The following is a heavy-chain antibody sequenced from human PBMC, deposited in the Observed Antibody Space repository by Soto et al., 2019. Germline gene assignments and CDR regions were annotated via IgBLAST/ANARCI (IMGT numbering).Heavy chain of an antibody. V-gene: IGHV3-49*04. Sequence: PGGSLRLSCTACGFAFGDYSLSWVRQAPWKGLEWVGFIRSKTYGGTTESAASVKGRFTISRDDSKSIAYLQMNSLKTEDTGVYHCNREVGYYDTSDSHYQGYFDYWGQGTLVTVSS. D-gene: IGHD3-22*01. CDR2: IRSKTYGGTT. J-gene: IGHJ4*02. CDR1: GFAFGDYS. CDR3: NREVGYYDTSDSHYQGYFDY.